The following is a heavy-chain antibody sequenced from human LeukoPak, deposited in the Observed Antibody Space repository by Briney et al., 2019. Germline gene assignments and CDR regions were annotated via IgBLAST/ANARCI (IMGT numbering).Heavy chain of an antibody. Sequence: SQTLSLTCTVSGASISSGGYYWSWILQHPGKGLEWIGYISYSGSPYYNPSLKSRVTISVDTSRNQFSLKLSSVTAADTAVYYCARGPHCSSTSCYSEYFHHWGQGTLVTVSS. CDR2: ISYSGSP. D-gene: IGHD2-2*01. CDR1: GASISSGGYY. J-gene: IGHJ1*01. V-gene: IGHV4-31*03. CDR3: ARGPHCSSTSCYSEYFHH.